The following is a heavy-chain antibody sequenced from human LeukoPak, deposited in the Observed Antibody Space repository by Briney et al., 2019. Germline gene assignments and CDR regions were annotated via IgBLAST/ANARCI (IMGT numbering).Heavy chain of an antibody. J-gene: IGHJ4*02. CDR3: AKVPPGYDASGPIDY. D-gene: IGHD3-22*01. CDR2: IYSDGSGT. CDR1: GFTFSSNW. V-gene: IGHV3-74*01. Sequence: GGSLRLSCAASGFTFSSNWMYWVRQVPGKGLVWVAHIYSDGSGTAYADSVKGRFTISRDNAKNRLYLQMNGLRPEDTAVYYCAKVPPGYDASGPIDYWGQGTLVTVSS.